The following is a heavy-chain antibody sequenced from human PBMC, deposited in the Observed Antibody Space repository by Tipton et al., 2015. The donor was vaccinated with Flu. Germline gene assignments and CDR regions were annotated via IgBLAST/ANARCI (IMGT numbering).Heavy chain of an antibody. Sequence: SLRLSCAASGFTFSNFAMTWVRQAPGKGLEWVSAVHGSGIHYSGGPTNYADSVKGRFTISRDNSKNTLYLQMNYLRAEDTAVYYCAKFSGQYYHDYVMDLWGQGTAVTVSS. V-gene: IGHV3-23*05. CDR1: GFTFSNFA. CDR2: VHGSGIHYSGGPT. J-gene: IGHJ6*02. CDR3: AKFSGQYYHDYVMDL. D-gene: IGHD2/OR15-2a*01.